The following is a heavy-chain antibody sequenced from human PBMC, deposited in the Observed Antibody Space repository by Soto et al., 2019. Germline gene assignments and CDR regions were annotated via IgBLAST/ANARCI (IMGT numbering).Heavy chain of an antibody. CDR1: GGSISSYY. CDR2: IYYTGST. J-gene: IGHJ2*01. CDR3: ANFNWYFDL. Sequence: QVQLQESGPGLVKPSETLSLTCTVSGGSISSYYWSWIRQPPGKGLEWIGYIYYTGSTNYNPSLKSRVTMSVGPSKNQFSLQMSSVTAADTAVYCCANFNWYFDLWGRGTLVTVSS. V-gene: IGHV4-59*01.